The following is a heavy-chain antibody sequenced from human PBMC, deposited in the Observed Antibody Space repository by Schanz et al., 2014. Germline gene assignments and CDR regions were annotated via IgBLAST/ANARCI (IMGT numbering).Heavy chain of an antibody. Sequence: QVQLQESGPGLVKPSGTLSLTCTVSGDSISNSHWWSWVRQPPGEGLEWIGEIYHSGSTIYNPSLKSRITLSVDKAKNHFSLKLTSVTAADTAVYYCARAYSSGYTYDYWGQGTLVTVSS. V-gene: IGHV4-4*02. D-gene: IGHD6-25*01. CDR2: IYHSGST. CDR1: GDSISNSHW. CDR3: ARAYSSGYTYDY. J-gene: IGHJ4*02.